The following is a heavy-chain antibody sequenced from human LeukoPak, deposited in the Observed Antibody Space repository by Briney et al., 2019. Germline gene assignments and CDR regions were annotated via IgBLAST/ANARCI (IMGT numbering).Heavy chain of an antibody. D-gene: IGHD2-21*01. CDR2: IYYGGST. J-gene: IGHJ4*02. CDR3: ARKGPEHLPTYFDH. Sequence: PSETLSLTCTVSGGSISWIRQPPGKGLEWIGIIYYGGSTYYNPSLKSRVTISVDTSKNQFSLKLSSVTAADTAFYYCARKGPEHLPTYFDHWGRGILGTVSS. V-gene: IGHV4-39*07. CDR1: GGSIS.